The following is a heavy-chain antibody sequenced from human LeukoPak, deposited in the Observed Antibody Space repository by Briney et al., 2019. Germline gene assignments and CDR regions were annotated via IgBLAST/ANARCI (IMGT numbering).Heavy chain of an antibody. Sequence: PSETLSLTCAVYGGSFSGYYWSWIRQPPGKGLEWIGSIYYSGSTYYNPSLKSRVTISVDTSKNQFSLKLSSVTAADTAVYYCARQRAYYYGSGMHYFDYWGQGTLVTVSS. CDR3: ARQRAYYYGSGMHYFDY. CDR1: GGSFSGYY. J-gene: IGHJ4*02. V-gene: IGHV4-34*01. D-gene: IGHD3-10*01. CDR2: IYYSGST.